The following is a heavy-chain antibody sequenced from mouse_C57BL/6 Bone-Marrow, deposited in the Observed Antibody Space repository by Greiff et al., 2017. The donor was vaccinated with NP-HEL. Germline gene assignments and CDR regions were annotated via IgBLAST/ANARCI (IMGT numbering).Heavy chain of an antibody. CDR3: ARSNYGNWGFAY. V-gene: IGHV1-55*01. CDR1: GYTFTSYW. Sequence: QVQLQQSGAELVKPGASVKMSCKASGYTFTSYWITWVKQRPGQGLEWIGDIYPGSGSTNYNEKFKSKATLTVDTSSSTAYMQLSSLTSEDSAVYYCARSNYGNWGFAYWGQGTLVTVSA. CDR2: IYPGSGST. J-gene: IGHJ3*01. D-gene: IGHD2-1*01.